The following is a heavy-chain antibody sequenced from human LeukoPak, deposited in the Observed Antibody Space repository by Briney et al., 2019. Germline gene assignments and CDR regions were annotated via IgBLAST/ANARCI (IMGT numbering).Heavy chain of an antibody. CDR3: ARHLFVAGFDY. CDR2: IYHSDST. Sequence: PSETLSLTCAVSGYFISSGYYWGWIRQPPGKGLEWIGSIYHSDSTYYNPSLKSRVTISLDTSKNQFSLRLNSVTAADTAVYYCARHLFVAGFDYWGQGTLVTVSS. CDR1: GYFISSGYY. V-gene: IGHV4-38-2*01. D-gene: IGHD6-19*01. J-gene: IGHJ4*02.